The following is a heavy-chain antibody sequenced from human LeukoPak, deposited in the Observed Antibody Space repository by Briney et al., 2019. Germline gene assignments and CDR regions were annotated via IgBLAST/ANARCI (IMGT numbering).Heavy chain of an antibody. Sequence: GGSLRLSCAASGFTFSSYAMHWVRQAPGKGLEWVAVISYDGSNKYYADSVKGRFTISRDNSKNTLYLQMNSLRAEDTAVYYCARGVVGFYYFDYWGQGTLVTVSS. CDR3: ARGVVGFYYFDY. CDR2: ISYDGSNK. CDR1: GFTFSSYA. D-gene: IGHD2-15*01. V-gene: IGHV3-30-3*01. J-gene: IGHJ4*02.